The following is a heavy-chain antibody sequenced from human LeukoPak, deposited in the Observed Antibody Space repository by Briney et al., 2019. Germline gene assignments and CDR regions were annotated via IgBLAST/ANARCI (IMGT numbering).Heavy chain of an antibody. J-gene: IGHJ4*02. Sequence: PGRSLRLSCVASGFTFSSYDMPWVRQAPGKGLEWVAVISYDGSNKYYADSVKGRFTISRDNSKNTLYLQMNSLRAEDTAVYYCAKLVYCGGDCSPGDYWGQGTLVTVSS. CDR2: ISYDGSNK. CDR3: AKLVYCGGDCSPGDY. V-gene: IGHV3-30*18. CDR1: GFTFSSYD. D-gene: IGHD2-21*02.